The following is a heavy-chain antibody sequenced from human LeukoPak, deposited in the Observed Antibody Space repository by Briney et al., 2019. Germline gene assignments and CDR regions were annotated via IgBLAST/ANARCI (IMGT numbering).Heavy chain of an antibody. Sequence: SETLSLTCIVSGGSLSTYYWSWIRQPPGKGLEWIGYIYYSGSTNYNPSLKSRVIISVDTSKNQFSLNLTSVTAADTAVYYCARGDSSSPDIDYWGQGTLVTVSS. J-gene: IGHJ4*02. D-gene: IGHD6-6*01. V-gene: IGHV4-59*08. CDR3: ARGDSSSPDIDY. CDR2: IYYSGST. CDR1: GGSLSTYY.